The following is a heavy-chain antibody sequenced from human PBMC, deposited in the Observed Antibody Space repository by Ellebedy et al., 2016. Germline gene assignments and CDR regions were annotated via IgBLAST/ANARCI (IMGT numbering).Heavy chain of an antibody. Sequence: SETLSLTXAVYGGSFSGYYWSWIRQPPGKGLEWIGEINHSGSTNYNPSLKSRVTISVDTSKNQFSLKLSSVTAADTAVYYCARGMYNWSHYNWFNPWGQGTLVTVSS. V-gene: IGHV4-34*01. CDR1: GGSFSGYY. J-gene: IGHJ5*02. CDR3: ARGMYNWSHYNWFNP. D-gene: IGHD1-20*01. CDR2: INHSGST.